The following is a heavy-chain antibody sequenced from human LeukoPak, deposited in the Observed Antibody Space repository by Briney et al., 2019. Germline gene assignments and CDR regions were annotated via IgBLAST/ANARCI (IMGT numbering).Heavy chain of an antibody. CDR3: ARAGGLSWFDP. Sequence: ASVKVSCKASGYTLSDYFLHWVRQAPGQGLEWMGWINPNSGGTNYVQKFQGRVTMTTDTSMSTDYMELSRQTSDDTAVYYCARAGGLSWFDPWGQGNLVTVSS. V-gene: IGHV1-2*02. J-gene: IGHJ5*02. D-gene: IGHD3-16*01. CDR2: INPNSGGT. CDR1: GYTLSDYF.